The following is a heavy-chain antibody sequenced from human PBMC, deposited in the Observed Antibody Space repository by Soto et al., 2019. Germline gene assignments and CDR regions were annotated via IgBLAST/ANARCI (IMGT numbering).Heavy chain of an antibody. CDR2: INSDGARI. J-gene: IGHJ4*02. CDR3: AREGDWNCVQDV. V-gene: IGHV3-74*03. CDR1: GFTFTHYR. Sequence: GGSLRLSCAASGFTFTHYRIHWVRQPPGKGIEWVGRINSDGARIEYGDSVKGRFTISRDNAHNMVFLQMNSLTDEDSGVYFCAREGDWNCVQDVWGQGTVVTVSS. D-gene: IGHD1-1*01.